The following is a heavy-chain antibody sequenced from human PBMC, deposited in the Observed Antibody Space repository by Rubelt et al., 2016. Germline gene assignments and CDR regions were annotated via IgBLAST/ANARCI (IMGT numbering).Heavy chain of an antibody. Sequence: QLQLQESGPGLVKPSETLSLTCTVSGGSISSSSYYWGWIRQPPGKGLEWIGSIYYSGGTSYNPSLKSRVTSSVETSKNQFSLKLSSVTAADTAVYYCARQSLRRIDYWGQGTLVTVSS. CDR1: GGSISSSSYY. V-gene: IGHV4-39*01. D-gene: IGHD4-17*01. CDR2: IYYSGGT. CDR3: ARQSLRRIDY. J-gene: IGHJ4*02.